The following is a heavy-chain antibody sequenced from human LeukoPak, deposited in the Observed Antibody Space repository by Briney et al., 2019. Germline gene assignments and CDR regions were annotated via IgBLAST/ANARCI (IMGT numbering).Heavy chain of an antibody. CDR1: GFTFSSYS. CDR3: AKETNQAVAGALDY. D-gene: IGHD6-19*01. CDR2: ISGSGGST. Sequence: PGGSLRLSCAASGFTFSSYSMNWVRQAPGKGLEWVPAISGSGGSTYYADSVKGRFTISRDNSKNTLYLQMNSLRAEDTAVYYCAKETNQAVAGALDYWGQGTLVTVSS. J-gene: IGHJ4*02. V-gene: IGHV3-23*01.